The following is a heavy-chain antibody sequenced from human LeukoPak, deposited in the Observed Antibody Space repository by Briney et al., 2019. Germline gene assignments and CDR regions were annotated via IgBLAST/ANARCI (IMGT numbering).Heavy chain of an antibody. CDR2: IIPIFGTP. J-gene: IGHJ4*02. CDR1: GGTFSSYA. V-gene: IGHV1-69*01. D-gene: IGHD2-15*01. Sequence: SVKVSCKASGGTFSSYAISWVRQAPGQGLEGVGGIIPIFGTPNYAQKFQGRLTITADESTRTVYMELSSLRSEDTAVYYCARVGIGGYCSGGSCYFDFWGQGTLVIVSS. CDR3: ARVGIGGYCSGGSCYFDF.